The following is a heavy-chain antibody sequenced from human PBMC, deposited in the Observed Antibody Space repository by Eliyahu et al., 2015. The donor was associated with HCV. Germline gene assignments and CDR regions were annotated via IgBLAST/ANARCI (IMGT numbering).Heavy chain of an antibody. J-gene: IGHJ6*02. V-gene: IGHV1-2*02. CDR1: GXTFXGXX. Sequence: QVQLVQSGAEVKKPGASVKVSCXASGXTFXGXXMHWVRXAPGQGLEWMGWINPNSGGTNYAQKFQGRVTMTRDTSISTAYMELSRLRSDDTAVYYCARSGDVVVVAADYGMDVWGQGTTVTVSS. CDR2: INPNSGGT. CDR3: ARSGDVVVVAADYGMDV. D-gene: IGHD2-15*01.